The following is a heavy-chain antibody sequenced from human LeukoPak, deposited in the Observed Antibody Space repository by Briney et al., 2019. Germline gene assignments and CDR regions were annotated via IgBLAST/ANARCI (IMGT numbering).Heavy chain of an antibody. V-gene: IGHV3-7*03. Sequence: GGSLRLSCEASGFMFSDYCMTWVRQIPGAGLEWVANIKPDGDKKNYVDSVKGRFTVSRDNARNSLFLQMNSLRAEDTALYYCAKDNRRYSYGISDYWGQGTLATVSS. CDR2: IKPDGDKK. CDR1: GFMFSDYC. CDR3: AKDNRRYSYGISDY. J-gene: IGHJ4*02. D-gene: IGHD5-18*01.